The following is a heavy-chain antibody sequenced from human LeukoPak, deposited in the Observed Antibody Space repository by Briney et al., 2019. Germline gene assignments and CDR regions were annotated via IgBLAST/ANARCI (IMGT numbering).Heavy chain of an antibody. CDR3: ARDHMEWLSQYAFEI. D-gene: IGHD3-3*01. CDR1: GYTVTIYG. Sequence: ASVKLSCTASGYTVTIYGISWGRQAPGQGREWMGWISTYNGNTNYAQKLQGRVTMTTDTSTSTAYMELRSLRSDDTAVYYCARDHMEWLSQYAFEIWGQGRMVTVSS. V-gene: IGHV1-18*01. J-gene: IGHJ3*02. CDR2: ISTYNGNT.